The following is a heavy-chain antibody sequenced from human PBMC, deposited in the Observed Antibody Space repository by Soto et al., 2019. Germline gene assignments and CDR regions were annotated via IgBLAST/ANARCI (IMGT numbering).Heavy chain of an antibody. V-gene: IGHV1-69*12. Sequence: QVQLVQSGAEVKKPGSSVKVSGKASGGTFSSYAISWVRQAPGQGLEWMGGIIPIFGTANYAQKFQGRVTITADESTSTAYMELSSLRSEDTAVYYCARLTPRYNWNDVEYYYYGMDVWGQGTTVTVSS. CDR3: ARLTPRYNWNDVEYYYYGMDV. CDR1: GGTFSSYA. CDR2: IIPIFGTA. J-gene: IGHJ6*02. D-gene: IGHD1-20*01.